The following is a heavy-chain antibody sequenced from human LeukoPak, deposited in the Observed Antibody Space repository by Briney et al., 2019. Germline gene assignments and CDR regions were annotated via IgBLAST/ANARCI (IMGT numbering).Heavy chain of an antibody. CDR1: GGSVSTSY. J-gene: IGHJ6*02. Sequence: SETLSLTCNVSGGSVSTSYWSWIRQPPGKGLEWIGYIYYTGNTNYNPSLKSRVTISVDTSKSQFSLRLSSVTAADTAVYYCARGPFHYYGMDVWGQGATVTVSS. CDR2: IYYTGNT. V-gene: IGHV4-59*02. CDR3: ARGPFHYYGMDV.